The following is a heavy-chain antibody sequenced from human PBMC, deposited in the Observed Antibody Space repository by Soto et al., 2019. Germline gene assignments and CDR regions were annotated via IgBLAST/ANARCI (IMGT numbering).Heavy chain of an antibody. Sequence: PSETLSLTCTVSGGSISSYYWSWIRQPPGKGLEWIGYIYYSGSTNYNPSLKSRVTISVDTSKNQFSLKLSSVTAADTAVYYCARVNQYLENPSFDYWGQGTLVTVSS. V-gene: IGHV4-59*01. CDR1: GGSISSYY. CDR2: IYYSGST. J-gene: IGHJ4*02. CDR3: ARVNQYLENPSFDY. D-gene: IGHD2-2*01.